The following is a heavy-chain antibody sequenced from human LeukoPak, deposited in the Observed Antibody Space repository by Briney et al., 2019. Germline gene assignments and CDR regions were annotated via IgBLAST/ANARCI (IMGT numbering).Heavy chain of an antibody. CDR3: TKERGGGGRRINLMVGGYGP. Sequence: GGSLRLSCAGSGFTFSGFAMHWVRQAPGKGLEWVAAISYHGRDKYYADAVSGRFTISRDNSKNTLHLEMNSLRTDDTAVYYCTKERGGGGRRINLMVGGYGPWGQGTQVTVSS. J-gene: IGHJ5*02. V-gene: IGHV3-30*04. CDR2: ISYHGRDK. D-gene: IGHD3-22*01. CDR1: GFTFSGFA.